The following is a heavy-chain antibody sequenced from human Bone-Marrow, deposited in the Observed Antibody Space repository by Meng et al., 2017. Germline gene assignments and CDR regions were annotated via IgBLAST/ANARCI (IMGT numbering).Heavy chain of an antibody. CDR3: ARDSRRRHVFRPNTPLVPDYFDY. D-gene: IGHD6-13*01. CDR2: INPSGGST. V-gene: IGHV1-46*01. Sequence: ASVKVSCKASGYTFTSYYMHWVRQAPGQGLEWMGIINPSGGSTSYAQKFQGRVTMTRDTSTSTVYMELSSLRSEDTAVYYCARDSRRRHVFRPNTPLVPDYFDYWGQGMLVTVSS. J-gene: IGHJ4*02. CDR1: GYTFTSYY.